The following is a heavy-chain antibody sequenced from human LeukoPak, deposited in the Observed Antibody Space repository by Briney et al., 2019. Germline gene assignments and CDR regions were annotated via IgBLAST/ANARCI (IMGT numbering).Heavy chain of an antibody. CDR2: VYWDDDK. CDR1: GFSLSTTGVG. Sequence: ESGPTLVKPTQTPTLTCTFSGFSLSTTGVGVGWIRQPPAKALEWLAHVYWDDDKRYSPSLKTRLTITKDTSKNQVVLTMTNMDPVDTATYFCARPYFFGSGLYFDYWGQGSLVTVSS. V-gene: IGHV2-5*02. J-gene: IGHJ4*02. CDR3: ARPYFFGSGLYFDY. D-gene: IGHD3-10*01.